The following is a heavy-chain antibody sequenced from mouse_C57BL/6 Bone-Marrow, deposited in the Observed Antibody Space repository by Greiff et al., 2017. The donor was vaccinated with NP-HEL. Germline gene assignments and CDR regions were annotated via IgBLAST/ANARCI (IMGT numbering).Heavy chain of an antibody. CDR3: ARCNYYGRDYAMDY. D-gene: IGHD1-1*01. Sequence: EVKLMESGPALVKPSQTVSLTCTVTGYSITNGNHWWNWIRQVSGSKLEWIGYISSSGSTDSNPSLKSRISITRETSKNQLFLQLNSVTTEDIATYYCARCNYYGRDYAMDYWGQGTSVTVSS. CDR2: ISSSGST. J-gene: IGHJ4*01. V-gene: IGHV3-4*01. CDR1: GYSITNGNHW.